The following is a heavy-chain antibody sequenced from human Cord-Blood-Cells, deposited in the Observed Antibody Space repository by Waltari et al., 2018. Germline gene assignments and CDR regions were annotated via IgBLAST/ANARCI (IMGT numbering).Heavy chain of an antibody. CDR2: INPNSGGT. Sequence: QVQLVQSGAEVKKPGASVKVSCKASGYTFTGYYMHWVRQAPGQGLAWMGRINPNSGGTNYAQKFQGRVTMTRDTSSSTAYMELSRLRSDDTAGYYCARDPRSYSSASWYFDLWGRGTLVTVSS. V-gene: IGHV1-2*06. D-gene: IGHD6-6*01. CDR1: GYTFTGYY. J-gene: IGHJ2*01. CDR3: ARDPRSYSSASWYFDL.